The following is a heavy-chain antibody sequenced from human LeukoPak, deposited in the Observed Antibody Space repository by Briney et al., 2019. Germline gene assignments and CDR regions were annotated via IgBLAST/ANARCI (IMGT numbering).Heavy chain of an antibody. CDR2: IYYSGST. V-gene: IGHV4-59*01. J-gene: IGHJ6*03. D-gene: IGHD5-12*01. Sequence: SETLSLTCTVSGGSISSYYWSWIRQPPGKGLEWIGYIYYSGSTNYNPSLKSRVTISVDTSKNQFSLKLSSVTAADTAVYYCARGVLVGYSGYDDYYYYYMDVWGKGTTVTISS. CDR3: ARGVLVGYSGYDDYYYYYMDV. CDR1: GGSISSYY.